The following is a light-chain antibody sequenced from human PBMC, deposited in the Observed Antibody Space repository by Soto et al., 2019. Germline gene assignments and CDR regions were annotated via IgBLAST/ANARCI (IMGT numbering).Light chain of an antibody. J-gene: IGLJ2*01. V-gene: IGLV2-14*03. Sequence: QSVLTQPASVSGSPGQSITISCTGTSSDIGAYNYVSWYQQHPGKAPKLMIYDVNIRPSGVSNRFSGSKSGNTASLTISGLQAEEGADYYCTSWKTSTTMIFGGGTKVTVL. CDR2: DVN. CDR3: TSWKTSTTMI. CDR1: SSDIGAYNY.